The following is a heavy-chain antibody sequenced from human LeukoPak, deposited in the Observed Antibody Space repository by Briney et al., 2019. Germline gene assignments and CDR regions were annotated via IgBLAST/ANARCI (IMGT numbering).Heavy chain of an antibody. D-gene: IGHD6-13*01. Sequence: PSETLSLTCAVYGGSFSGYDWSWIRQPPGKGLEWIGEINHSGSTNYNPSLKSRVTISVDTSKNQFSLKLSSVTAADTAVYYCARDSGHHSSGWSFFDYWGQGTLVTVSS. J-gene: IGHJ4*02. CDR3: ARDSGHHSSGWSFFDY. V-gene: IGHV4-34*01. CDR2: INHSGST. CDR1: GGSFSGYD.